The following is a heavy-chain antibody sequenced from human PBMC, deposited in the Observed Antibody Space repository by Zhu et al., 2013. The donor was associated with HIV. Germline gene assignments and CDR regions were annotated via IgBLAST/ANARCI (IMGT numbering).Heavy chain of an antibody. V-gene: IGHV1-69*06. Sequence: QVQLVQSGAEVKKPGSSVKVSCKASGGTFSSYAISWVRQAPGQGLEWMGGIIPIFGTANYAQKFQGRVTITADKSTSTAYMELSSLRSEDTAVYYCARDLRDYYDSSGYYLPFGYWGQGTLVTVSS. CDR3: ARDLRDYYDSSGYYLPFGY. J-gene: IGHJ4*02. D-gene: IGHD3-22*01. CDR2: IIPIFGTA. CDR1: GGTFSSYA.